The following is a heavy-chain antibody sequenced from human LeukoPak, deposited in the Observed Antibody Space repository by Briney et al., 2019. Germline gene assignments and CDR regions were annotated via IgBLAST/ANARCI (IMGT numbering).Heavy chain of an antibody. CDR1: GYTFTGYY. CDR3: ARDWTGIAARPGFDP. CDR2: INPNSGGT. J-gene: IGHJ5*02. D-gene: IGHD6-6*01. V-gene: IGHV1-2*06. Sequence: ASVKVSCKASGYTFTGYYMHWVRQAPGQGLEWMGRINPNSGGTNYAQKFQGRVTMTRDTSISTAYMELSRLRSDDTAVYYCARDWTGIAARPGFDPWGQGTLVTVSS.